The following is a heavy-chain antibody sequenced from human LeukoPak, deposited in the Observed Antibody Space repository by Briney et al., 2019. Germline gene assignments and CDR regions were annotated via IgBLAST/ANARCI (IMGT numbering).Heavy chain of an antibody. CDR2: ISSSGSTI. J-gene: IGHJ4*02. D-gene: IGHD6-19*01. CDR1: GFTFSSYW. V-gene: IGHV3-11*01. Sequence: GGSLRLSCAASGFTFSSYWMSWIRQAPGKGLEWVSYISSSGSTIYYADSVKGRFTISRDNAKNSLYLQMNSLRAGDTAVYYCARALSSGWSKREDYFDYWGQGTLVTVSS. CDR3: ARALSSGWSKREDYFDY.